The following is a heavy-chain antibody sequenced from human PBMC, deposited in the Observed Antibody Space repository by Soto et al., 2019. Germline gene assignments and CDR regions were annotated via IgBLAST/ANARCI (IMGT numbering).Heavy chain of an antibody. V-gene: IGHV1-18*01. CDR3: ARDPYYYDSSGLDAFDI. CDR2: ISAYNGNT. J-gene: IGHJ3*02. Sequence: GASVKVSCKASGYTFTSHGISWVRQAPGQGLEWMGWISAYNGNTNYAQKLQGRVTMTTDTSTSTAYMELRSLRSDDTAVYYCARDPYYYDSSGLDAFDIWGQGTMVTV. CDR1: GYTFTSHG. D-gene: IGHD3-22*01.